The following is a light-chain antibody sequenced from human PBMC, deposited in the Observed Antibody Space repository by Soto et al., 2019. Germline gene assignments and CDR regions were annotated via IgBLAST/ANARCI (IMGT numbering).Light chain of an antibody. V-gene: IGKV1-39*01. J-gene: IGKJ1*01. CDR1: QSIGDS. Sequence: DIQMTQSPSTLSASVGDRVTITCRASQSIGDSLAWYQKKPGKAPNFLIFAGSSLQSGFPSRFSGTASGTDFNLTIDNLQTEDYATYLCHQGYTFPWTFGQGTKVDIK. CDR3: HQGYTFPWT. CDR2: AGS.